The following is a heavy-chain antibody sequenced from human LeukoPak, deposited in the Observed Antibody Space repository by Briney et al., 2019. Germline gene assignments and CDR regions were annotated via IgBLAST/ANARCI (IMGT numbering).Heavy chain of an antibody. J-gene: IGHJ4*02. Sequence: GGSLRLSCAASGSTFSSYWMHWVRQAPGKGLVWVSRINSDGSDTSYADSVKGRFTISRDNAKNTLYLQMNSLRAEDTSVYYCARVPTGTGGFDYWGQGTLVTVSS. CDR2: INSDGSDT. CDR1: GSTFSSYW. CDR3: ARVPTGTGGFDY. D-gene: IGHD4-11*01. V-gene: IGHV3-74*01.